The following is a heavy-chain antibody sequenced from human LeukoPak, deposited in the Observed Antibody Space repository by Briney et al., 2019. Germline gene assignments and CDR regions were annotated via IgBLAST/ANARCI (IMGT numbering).Heavy chain of an antibody. CDR1: GGSISSGSYY. D-gene: IGHD3-3*01. J-gene: IGHJ6*03. Sequence: SETLSLTCTVSGGSISSGSYYWSWIRQPAGKGLEWIGRIYTSGSTNYNPSLKSRVTISVDTSKNQFSLKLSSVTAADTAVYYCASLKIPNTYYDFWSARYYYMDVWGKGTTVTVSS. V-gene: IGHV4-61*02. CDR3: ASLKIPNTYYDFWSARYYYMDV. CDR2: IYTSGST.